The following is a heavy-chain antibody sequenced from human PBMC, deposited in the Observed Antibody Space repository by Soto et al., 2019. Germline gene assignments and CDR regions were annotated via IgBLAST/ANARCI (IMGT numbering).Heavy chain of an antibody. D-gene: IGHD3-10*01. CDR2: ISGSGGST. Sequence: PGGSLRLSCAASGFTFSSYAMSWVRQAPGKGLEWVSAISGSGGSTYYADSVKGRFTISRDNSKNTLYLQMNSLRAEDTAVYYCAKGTARATYYYGMDVRGQGTTVTVSS. CDR1: GFTFSSYA. CDR3: AKGTARATYYYGMDV. J-gene: IGHJ6*02. V-gene: IGHV3-23*01.